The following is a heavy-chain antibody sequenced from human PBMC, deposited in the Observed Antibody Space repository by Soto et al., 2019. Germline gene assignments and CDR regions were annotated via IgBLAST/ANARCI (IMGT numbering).Heavy chain of an antibody. CDR1: GYTFTSYG. J-gene: IGHJ4*02. V-gene: IGHV1-18*04. Sequence: ASVKVSCKASGYTFTSYGISWVRQAPGQGLEWMGWISAYNGNTNYAQKLQGRVTMTTDTSTSTAYMELRSLRSDDTAVYYCARADGRYCSSTSRHFGYWGQGTLVTVSS. D-gene: IGHD2-2*01. CDR2: ISAYNGNT. CDR3: ARADGRYCSSTSRHFGY.